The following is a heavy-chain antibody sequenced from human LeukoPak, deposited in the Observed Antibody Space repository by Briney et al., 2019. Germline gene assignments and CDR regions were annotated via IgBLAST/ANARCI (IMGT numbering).Heavy chain of an antibody. CDR1: GGSVSSGSYY. Sequence: PSETLSLTCTVSGGSVSSGSYYWSWIRQPPGKGLEWVSAISGSGGSTYYADSVKGRFTISRDNSKNTLYLQMNSLRAEDTAVYYCAKDYYGDYGAFDIWGQGTMVTVSS. D-gene: IGHD4-17*01. CDR3: AKDYYGDYGAFDI. J-gene: IGHJ3*02. CDR2: ISGSGGST. V-gene: IGHV3-23*01.